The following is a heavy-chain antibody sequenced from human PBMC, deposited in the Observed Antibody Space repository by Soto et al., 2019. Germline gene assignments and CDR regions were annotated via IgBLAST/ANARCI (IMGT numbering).Heavy chain of an antibody. Sequence: QVQLVQSGAEVKKPGASVKVSCKATGYTFTSYDINWVRQATGQGLEWMGWMNPNSGNTGYAQKFQGRVTMTRNTSRSTATMELSSLRSEDTAVYYCARERVTMVRGVIITRWFDPWGQGTLVTVSS. D-gene: IGHD3-10*01. J-gene: IGHJ5*02. CDR3: ARERVTMVRGVIITRWFDP. V-gene: IGHV1-8*01. CDR2: MNPNSGNT. CDR1: GYTFTSYD.